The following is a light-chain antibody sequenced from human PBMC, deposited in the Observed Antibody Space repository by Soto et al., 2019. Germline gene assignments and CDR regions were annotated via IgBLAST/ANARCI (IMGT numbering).Light chain of an antibody. CDR1: QSVSSY. V-gene: IGKV3-11*01. CDR3: QQRSNWPPLT. CDR2: GAS. Sequence: EIVLTQSPATLSLSPGERATLSCRASQSVSSYLAWYQQKPGQAPRLLIYGASNRATGIPARFSGSGSGTDFTLTINSLEPEDFAVYYCQQRSNWPPLTFGGGTKVEIK. J-gene: IGKJ4*01.